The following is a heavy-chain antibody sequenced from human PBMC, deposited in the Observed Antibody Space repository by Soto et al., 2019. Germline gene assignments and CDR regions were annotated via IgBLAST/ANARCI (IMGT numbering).Heavy chain of an antibody. CDR3: AASIFDYRMAV. J-gene: IGHJ6*02. V-gene: IGHV5-51*01. CDR2: IYPGDSDT. Sequence: GESLKISCKGSGYTFTNYWIGWVRQMPGKGLEWMGIIYPGDSDTKYNPSFQGQVTISADKSITTTYLQWSSLKASDTAIYYCAASIFDYRMAVWGQGTTGTVSS. D-gene: IGHD3-9*01. CDR1: GYTFTNYW.